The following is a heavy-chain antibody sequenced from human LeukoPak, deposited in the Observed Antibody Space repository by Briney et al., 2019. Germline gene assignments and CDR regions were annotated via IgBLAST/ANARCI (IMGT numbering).Heavy chain of an antibody. CDR3: AKAALRYFDWSPDY. V-gene: IGHV3-64D*06. D-gene: IGHD3-9*01. Sequence: GGSLRLSCSASGFTFSRYAMHWVRQAPGKGLEYVSAISSNGGSTYYADSVKGRFTISRDNSKNTLYLQMSSLRAEDTAVYYCAKAALRYFDWSPDYWGQGTLVTVSS. CDR1: GFTFSRYA. J-gene: IGHJ4*02. CDR2: ISSNGGST.